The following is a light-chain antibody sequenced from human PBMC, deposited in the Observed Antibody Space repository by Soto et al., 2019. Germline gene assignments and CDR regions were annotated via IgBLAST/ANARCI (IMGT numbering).Light chain of an antibody. J-gene: IGLJ1*01. CDR1: SSDVGGHSF. V-gene: IGLV2-14*03. Sequence: QSALTQPASVSGSPGQSVTISCTGSSSDVGGHSFVSWYQHHPGKAPKLIISDVSNRPSGVSNRFSGSKSGNTASLTISGLQTEDKADYYCSSYTSSSILEVFGTGTKLTVL. CDR2: DVS. CDR3: SSYTSSSILEV.